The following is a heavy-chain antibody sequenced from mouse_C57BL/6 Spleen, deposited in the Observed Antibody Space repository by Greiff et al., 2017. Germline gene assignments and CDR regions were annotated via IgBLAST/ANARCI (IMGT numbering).Heavy chain of an antibody. J-gene: IGHJ1*03. CDR3: ARGGVVDDWYFDV. D-gene: IGHD1-1*01. CDR2: IDPSDSYT. Sequence: VQLQQPGAELVMPGASVKLSCKASGYTFTSYWMHWVKQRPGQGLEWIGEIDPSDSYTNYNQKFKGKSTLTVDKSSSTAYMQLSSLTSEDSAVYSSARGGVVDDWYFDVWGTGTTVTVSS. CDR1: GYTFTSYW. V-gene: IGHV1-69*01.